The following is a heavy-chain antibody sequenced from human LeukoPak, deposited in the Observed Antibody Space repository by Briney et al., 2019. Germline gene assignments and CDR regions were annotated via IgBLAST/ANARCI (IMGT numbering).Heavy chain of an antibody. CDR2: TNSDGSST. CDR3: AREADSSGYYPLDY. D-gene: IGHD3-22*01. J-gene: IGHJ4*02. Sequence: GGSLRLSCAASGFTFSSYWMHWVRQAPGKGLVWVSRTNSDGSSTSYADSVKGRFTISRDNAKNTLYLQMNSLRAEDTAVYYCAREADSSGYYPLDYWGQGTLVTVSS. V-gene: IGHV3-74*01. CDR1: GFTFSSYW.